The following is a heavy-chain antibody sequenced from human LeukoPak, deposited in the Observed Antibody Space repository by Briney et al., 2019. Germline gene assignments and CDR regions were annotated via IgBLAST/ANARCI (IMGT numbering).Heavy chain of an antibody. D-gene: IGHD3-22*01. CDR1: GFTFSSYG. CDR3: AKDQVPPYYYDSSGYYGAFDI. J-gene: IGHJ3*02. CDR2: ISYDGSNK. Sequence: PGRSLRLSCAASGFTFSSYGMHWVRQAPGKGLEWVAVISYDGSNKYYADSVKGRFTISRDNSKNTLYLQMNSLRAEDTAVYYCAKDQVPPYYYDSSGYYGAFDIWGQGTMVTVSS. V-gene: IGHV3-30*18.